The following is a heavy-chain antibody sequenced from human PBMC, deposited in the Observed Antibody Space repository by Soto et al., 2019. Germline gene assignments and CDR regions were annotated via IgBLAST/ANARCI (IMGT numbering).Heavy chain of an antibody. CDR3: ARGAGDAFDI. Sequence: SETLSLTCTVSGGSISSSSYYWGWIRQPPGKGLEWIGSIYYSGSTYYIPSLKSRVPISVDTSKNQFSLKLSSVTAAESCGYYCARGAGDAFDIWGQGTMVTVSS. D-gene: IGHD6-19*01. V-gene: IGHV4-39*07. CDR1: GGSISSSSYY. J-gene: IGHJ3*02. CDR2: IYYSGST.